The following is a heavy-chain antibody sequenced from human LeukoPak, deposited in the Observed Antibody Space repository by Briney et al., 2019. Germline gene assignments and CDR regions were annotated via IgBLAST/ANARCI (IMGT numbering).Heavy chain of an antibody. D-gene: IGHD6-19*01. CDR3: AKDEDVNSSRRGLWLSRFGSNNLFQH. CDR2: ISWNSGSI. CDR1: GFTFDDYA. V-gene: IGHV3-9*01. J-gene: IGHJ1*01. Sequence: GRSLRLPCAASGFTFDDYAMHWVRQAPGKGLEWVSGISWNSGSIGYADSVKGRFTISRDNAKNSLYLRMNSLRAEDTALYYCAKDEDVNSSRRGLWLSRFGSNNLFQHWGQGTLVTVSS.